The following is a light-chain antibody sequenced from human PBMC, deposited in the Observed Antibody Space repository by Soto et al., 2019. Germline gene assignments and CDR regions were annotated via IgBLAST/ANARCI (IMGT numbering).Light chain of an antibody. J-gene: IGLJ1*01. CDR1: SSDVGSYDY. V-gene: IGLV2-8*01. CDR2: AVS. Sequence: QSALTQPPSASGSPGQSVTISCTGTSSDVGSYDYVSWYQQHPGKAPKLIIYAVSERPSGVPDRFSGSKSGNTASLTVSGLKAEDEADYYCSSYAGSNNYVFGTGTKLTVL. CDR3: SSYAGSNNYV.